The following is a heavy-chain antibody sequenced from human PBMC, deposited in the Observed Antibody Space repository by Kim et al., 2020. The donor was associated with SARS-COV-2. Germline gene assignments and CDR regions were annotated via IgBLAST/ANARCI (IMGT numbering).Heavy chain of an antibody. J-gene: IGHJ4*02. V-gene: IGHV1-2*02. Sequence: NHSQKFQGRVNITRETSLNTAYMKLSGLRSYDTAIYYCARDYGATFGYFDYWGQGTLVAVAS. CDR3: ARDYGATFGYFDY. D-gene: IGHD3-16*01.